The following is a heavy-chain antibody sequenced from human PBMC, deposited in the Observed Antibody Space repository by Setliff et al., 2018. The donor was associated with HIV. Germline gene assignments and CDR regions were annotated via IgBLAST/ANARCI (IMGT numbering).Heavy chain of an antibody. D-gene: IGHD3-22*01. Sequence: ASVKVSCKASGYTFTNYAIHWVRQAPGQRLEWIGWINAGNGDTKYSQKFQGRVTITTDTSASTAYMELNSLSSEDTAVYYCARHQAPYYGSSGYNPNWYFDLWGRGTLVTVPQ. V-gene: IGHV1-3*01. CDR2: INAGNGDT. CDR1: GYTFTNYA. J-gene: IGHJ2*01. CDR3: ARHQAPYYGSSGYNPNWYFDL.